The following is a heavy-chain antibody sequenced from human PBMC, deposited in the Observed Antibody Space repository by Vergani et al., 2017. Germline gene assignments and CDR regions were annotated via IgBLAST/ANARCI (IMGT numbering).Heavy chain of an antibody. CDR2: ISSDGGST. CDR3: AGPQGTSAYYYGGFDY. CDR1: GFTSSTYA. V-gene: IGHV3-23*01. J-gene: IGHJ4*02. Sequence: EVQLLESGGGLVQPGGSLRLSCAASGFTSSTYAMTWVRQAPGKGLEWVSTISSDGGSTYYADSVKVRFTISRDNSKTTLSLQMNSLTAEDTAIYYCAGPQGTSAYYYGGFDYWGQGILVTVSS. D-gene: IGHD3-22*01.